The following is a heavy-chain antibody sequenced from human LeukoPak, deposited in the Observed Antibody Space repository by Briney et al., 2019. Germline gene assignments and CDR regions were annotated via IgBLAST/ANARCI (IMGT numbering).Heavy chain of an antibody. V-gene: IGHV4-61*01. CDR3: ARQSSGCYRDAFDI. CDR2: IYYSGST. CDR1: GGSVSSGSYY. Sequence: SETLSLTCTVSGGSVSSGSYYWSWIRQPPGKGLEWIGYIYYSGSTNYNPSLKSRVTISVDTSKNQFSLKLSSVTAADTAVYYCARQSSGCYRDAFDIWGQGTMVTVSS. D-gene: IGHD6-19*01. J-gene: IGHJ3*02.